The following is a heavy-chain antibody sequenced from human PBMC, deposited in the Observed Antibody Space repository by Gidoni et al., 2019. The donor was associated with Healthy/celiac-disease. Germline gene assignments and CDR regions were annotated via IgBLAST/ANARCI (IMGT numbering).Heavy chain of an antibody. CDR2: ISSSSSTI. Sequence: EVQLVESGGGLVQPGGSLRLSCASSGFTFSSYSMNWVRQAPGKGLEWVSYISSSSSTIYYADSVKGRFTISRDNAKNSLYLQMNSLRAEDTAVYYCATGGEVVVAATYNWFDPWGQGTLVTVSS. D-gene: IGHD2-15*01. CDR1: GFTFSSYS. J-gene: IGHJ5*02. CDR3: ATGGEVVVAATYNWFDP. V-gene: IGHV3-48*01.